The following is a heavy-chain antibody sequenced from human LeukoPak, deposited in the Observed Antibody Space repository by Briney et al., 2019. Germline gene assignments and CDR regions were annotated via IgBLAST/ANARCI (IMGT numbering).Heavy chain of an antibody. CDR3: VRGTIAAAGTGYYYYYYGMDV. Sequence: ASVKVSCKASGYTFTSYDINWVRQATGQGLEWMGWMNPNSGNTGYAQKFQGRVTMTRNTSISTAYMELSSLRSEDTAVYYCVRGTIAAAGTGYYYYYYGMDVWGQGTTVTVSS. D-gene: IGHD6-13*01. V-gene: IGHV1-8*01. J-gene: IGHJ6*02. CDR2: MNPNSGNT. CDR1: GYTFTSYD.